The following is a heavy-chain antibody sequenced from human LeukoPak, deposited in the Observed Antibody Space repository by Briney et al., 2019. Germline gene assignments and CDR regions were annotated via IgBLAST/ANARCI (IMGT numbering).Heavy chain of an antibody. J-gene: IGHJ4*02. D-gene: IGHD3-10*01. CDR1: GFSLSDYW. CDR3: ARDPPANYYGSGSSYFDY. Sequence: GGSLRLSCVGSGFSLSDYWMHWVRQTPGKGLMWVSRITSDGSTTWYADSVKGRFTISRDNAKNSLYLQMNSLRAEDTAVYYCARDPPANYYGSGSSYFDYWGQGTLVTVSS. V-gene: IGHV3-74*01. CDR2: ITSDGSTT.